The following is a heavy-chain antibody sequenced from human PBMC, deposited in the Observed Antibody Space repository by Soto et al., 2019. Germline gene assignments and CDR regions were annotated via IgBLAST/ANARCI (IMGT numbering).Heavy chain of an antibody. CDR1: GGSFSGYY. J-gene: IGHJ4*02. CDR2: INHSGST. CDR3: ARKYYHYICGSYRQN. V-gene: IGHV4-34*01. Sequence: QVQLQQWGAGLLKPSETLSLTCAVYGGSFSGYYWSWIRQPPGKGLEWIGEINHSGSTNYNPSLKSRVTKSEDTSKNQCSLKLSSVTAADTDVYYFARKYYHYICGSYRQNWGQGTLVTVSS. D-gene: IGHD3-16*02.